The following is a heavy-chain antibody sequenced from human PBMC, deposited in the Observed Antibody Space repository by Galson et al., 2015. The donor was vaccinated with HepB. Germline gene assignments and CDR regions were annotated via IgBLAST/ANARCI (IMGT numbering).Heavy chain of an antibody. CDR1: GFTFSEYY. CDR2: IDSSGTSI. CDR3: ATRDEFCSITLCPLLFDP. V-gene: IGHV3-11*01. Sequence: SLRLSCAASGFTFSEYYMNWIRQTPGKGLEWVASIDSSGTSIFYRDSVRGRFTISRDNAKNAVYLRMDSLRGEDTAVYYCATRDEFCSITLCPLLFDPWGQGTLITVSS. D-gene: IGHD3-3*01. J-gene: IGHJ5*02.